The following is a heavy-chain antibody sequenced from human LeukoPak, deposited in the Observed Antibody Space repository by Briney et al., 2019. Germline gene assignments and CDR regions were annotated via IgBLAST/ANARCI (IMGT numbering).Heavy chain of an antibody. J-gene: IGHJ4*02. CDR3: AKEGVENYFDY. CDR1: GFTFSRYT. V-gene: IGHV3-21*04. CDR2: ISSNSGYK. Sequence: GGSLRLSCAASGFTFSRYTINWVRQAPGKGLEWVSSISSNSGYKKYADSLKGRFTISRDNAKNSLYLQMNSLRAEDTALYYCAKEGVENYFDYWGQGTLVTVSS. D-gene: IGHD3-3*01.